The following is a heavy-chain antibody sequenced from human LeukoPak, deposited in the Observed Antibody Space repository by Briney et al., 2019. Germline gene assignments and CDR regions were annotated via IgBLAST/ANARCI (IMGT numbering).Heavy chain of an antibody. J-gene: IGHJ4*02. CDR2: MNPNSGKT. D-gene: IGHD2-15*01. Sequence: ASVKASCKASGYTFTRYDINWVRQATGHGLEWMGWMNPNSGKTGYAQKFQGRVTMTRNTSISTAYMELSSLRSEDTAVCYCARGRRGSYYFDYWGQGTLVTVSS. CDR1: GYTFTRYD. CDR3: ARGRRGSYYFDY. V-gene: IGHV1-8*01.